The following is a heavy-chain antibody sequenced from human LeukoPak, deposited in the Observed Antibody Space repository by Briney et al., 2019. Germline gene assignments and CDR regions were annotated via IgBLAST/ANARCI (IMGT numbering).Heavy chain of an antibody. Sequence: SVKVSCKASGGTFSSYAISWERQAPGQGLEWVGRIIPILGIANYAQKFQGRVTITADKSTSTAYMELSSLRSEDTAVYYCARASIVGATWDYWGQGTLVTVSS. CDR2: IIPILGIA. D-gene: IGHD1-26*01. CDR1: GGTFSSYA. V-gene: IGHV1-69*04. CDR3: ARASIVGATWDY. J-gene: IGHJ4*02.